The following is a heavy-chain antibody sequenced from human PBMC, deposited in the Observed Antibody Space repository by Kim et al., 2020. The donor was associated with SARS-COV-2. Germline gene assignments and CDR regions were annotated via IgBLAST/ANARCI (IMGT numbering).Heavy chain of an antibody. J-gene: IGHJ6*02. D-gene: IGHD2-2*01. CDR3: ARVFPGVPAAISYYYYYGMDV. CDR2: IYYSGST. V-gene: IGHV4-31*03. CDR1: GGSISSGGYY. Sequence: SETLSLTCTVSGGSISSGGYYWSWIRQHPGKGLEWIGYIYYSGSTYYNPSLKSRVTISVDTSKNQFSLKLSSVTAADTAVYYCARVFPGVPAAISYYYYYGMDVWGQGTTVTVSS.